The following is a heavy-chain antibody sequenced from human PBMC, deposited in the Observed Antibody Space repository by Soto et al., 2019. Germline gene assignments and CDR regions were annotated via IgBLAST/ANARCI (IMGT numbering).Heavy chain of an antibody. CDR2: ISGYNGNT. CDR1: GYTFTNYG. CDR3: ARYREYYYDSSGNYYYHDGMDA. V-gene: IGHV1-18*04. D-gene: IGHD3-22*01. J-gene: IGHJ6*02. Sequence: QVQLVESGAEVKKPGASVKVSCKASGYTFTNYGISWVRQAPGQGLEWMGWISGYNGNTKYAQKFQGRVTMTTDTPTNTAYMDLRSLRSDDTAVYYCARYREYYYDSSGNYYYHDGMDAWGQGTTVTVS.